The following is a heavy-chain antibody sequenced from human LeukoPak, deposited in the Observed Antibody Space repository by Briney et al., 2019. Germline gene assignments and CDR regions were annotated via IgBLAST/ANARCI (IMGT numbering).Heavy chain of an antibody. V-gene: IGHV4-34*01. Sequence: PSDTLSLTCAVSGGSFSGYYWSWIRQPPGKGLEWIGEINHSGSTNYNPYLKRRVAISADTSKNQFSLKLSSVTAADTAVYYCARATDYGDLDYWGQGTLVTVSS. J-gene: IGHJ4*02. D-gene: IGHD4-17*01. CDR3: ARATDYGDLDY. CDR2: INHSGST. CDR1: GGSFSGYY.